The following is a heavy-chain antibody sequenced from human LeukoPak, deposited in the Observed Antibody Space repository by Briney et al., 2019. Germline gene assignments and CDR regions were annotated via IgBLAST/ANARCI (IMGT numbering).Heavy chain of an antibody. CDR3: AKSLRGRETSSFDY. CDR2: ISGSGGST. Sequence: PGGSLRLSCAVSGFTFSGYAMSWVRQAPGKGLEWVSVISGSGGSTYHADSVKGRFTISRDNSKNTLYLQMNSLRAEDTAVYYCAKSLRGRETSSFDYWGQGTLVTASS. J-gene: IGHJ4*02. D-gene: IGHD3-10*01. V-gene: IGHV3-23*01. CDR1: GFTFSGYA.